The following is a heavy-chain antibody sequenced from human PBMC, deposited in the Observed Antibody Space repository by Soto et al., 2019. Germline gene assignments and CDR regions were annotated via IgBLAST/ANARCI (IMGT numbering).Heavy chain of an antibody. V-gene: IGHV3-23*01. D-gene: IGHD3-16*01. CDR2: ISGSGGST. CDR3: AKGIGGLHYYYYGMDV. J-gene: IGHJ6*02. CDR1: GFTFSSYA. Sequence: GGSLRLSCAASGFTFSSYAMSWVRQAPGKGLEWVSAISGSGGSTYYADSVKGRFTISRDNSKNTLYLQMNSLRAEDTAVYYCAKGIGGLHYYYYGMDVWGQGTTVTVSS.